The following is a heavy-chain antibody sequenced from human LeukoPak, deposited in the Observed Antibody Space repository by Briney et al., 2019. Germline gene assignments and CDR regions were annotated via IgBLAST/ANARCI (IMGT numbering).Heavy chain of an antibody. CDR3: ARTQAGLDSSGYYYFDY. CDR2: INPNSGGT. V-gene: IGHV1-2*05. CDR1: GYTFTGYY. D-gene: IGHD3-22*01. Sequence: GASVKVSCKASGYTFTGYYMHWVRQAPGQGLEWMGRINPNSGGTNYAQKFQGRVTMTRDTSIRTAYTELSRLRSDDTDVYYCARTQAGLDSSGYYYFDYWGQGTLVTVCS. J-gene: IGHJ4*02.